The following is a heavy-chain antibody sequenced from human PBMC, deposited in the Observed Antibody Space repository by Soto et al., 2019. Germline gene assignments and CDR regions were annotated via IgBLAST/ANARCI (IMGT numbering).Heavy chain of an antibody. V-gene: IGHV3-30*03. J-gene: IGHJ4*02. CDR3: ARDGLACSSTSCYTEGYFDY. CDR1: GFTFRNFG. D-gene: IGHD2-2*02. Sequence: GGSLRLSCAASGFTFRNFGMHWFRQAPGKGLERVAVISYDGTNKYYADSVKGRFTISRDNSKNTLYLQMNSLRAEDTAVYYCARDGLACSSTSCYTEGYFDYWGQGTLVTVSS. CDR2: ISYDGTNK.